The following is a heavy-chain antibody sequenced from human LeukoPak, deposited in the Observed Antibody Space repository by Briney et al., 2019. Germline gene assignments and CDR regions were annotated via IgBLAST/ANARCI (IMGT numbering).Heavy chain of an antibody. J-gene: IGHJ5*02. D-gene: IGHD3-3*01. CDR3: AKALRFLEWFPTAGFDP. V-gene: IGHV3-30*18. Sequence: GVSLRLSCAASGFTFSSYGMHWVRQAPGKGLEWVAVISYDGSNKYYADSVKGRFTISRDNSKNTLYLQMNSLRAEDTAVYYCAKALRFLEWFPTAGFDPWGQGTLVTVSS. CDR1: GFTFSSYG. CDR2: ISYDGSNK.